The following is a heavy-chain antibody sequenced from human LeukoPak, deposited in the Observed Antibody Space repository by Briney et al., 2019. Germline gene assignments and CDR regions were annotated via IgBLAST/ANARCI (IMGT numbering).Heavy chain of an antibody. CDR1: GFTFSTYA. CDR3: AKNTNSKPDN. Sequence: GGSLRLSCAASGFTFSTYAMSWVRQAPGKGLEWVSTFSGRGAGTYYADSVKGRFTISRDNSKNTLYLQMNSLRADDTAVYYCAKNTNSKPDNWGQGTLVTVSP. D-gene: IGHD2-8*01. V-gene: IGHV3-23*01. CDR2: FSGRGAGT. J-gene: IGHJ4*02.